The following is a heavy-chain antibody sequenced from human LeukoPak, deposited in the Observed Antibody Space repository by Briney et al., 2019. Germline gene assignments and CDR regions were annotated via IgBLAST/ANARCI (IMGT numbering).Heavy chain of an antibody. CDR2: IYPGDSDT. Sequence: GESLKISCKGSRNTFTNYWIGWVRQLPGKGLEWMGIIYPGDSDTSYSPSFQGQVTISADKSISTAYLQWSSLKASDTAMYYCARLRTIFRENWFDPWGKGTLVTVSS. V-gene: IGHV5-51*01. CDR3: ARLRTIFRENWFDP. CDR1: RNTFTNYW. J-gene: IGHJ5*02. D-gene: IGHD3-9*01.